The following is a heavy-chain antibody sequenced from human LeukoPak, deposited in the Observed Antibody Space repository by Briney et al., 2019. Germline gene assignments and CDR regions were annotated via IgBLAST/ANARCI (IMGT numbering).Heavy chain of an antibody. V-gene: IGHV1-2*02. J-gene: IGHJ4*02. CDR1: GYTFTGYY. CDR2: INPNSGGT. Sequence: ASVKVSCKASGYTFTGYYMYWVRQAPGQGLEWMGWINPNSGGTNYAQKLQGRVTMTRDTSISTAYMELSRLRSDDTAVYYCARDGGYCSSTSCPRHFDYWGQGTLVTVSS. D-gene: IGHD2-2*01. CDR3: ARDGGYCSSTSCPRHFDY.